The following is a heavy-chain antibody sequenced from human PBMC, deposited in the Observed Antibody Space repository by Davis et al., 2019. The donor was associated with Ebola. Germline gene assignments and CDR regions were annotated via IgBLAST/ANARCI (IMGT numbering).Heavy chain of an antibody. V-gene: IGHV4-4*02. J-gene: IGHJ4*02. D-gene: IGHD6-19*01. CDR3: ARDREWLVQGYFDY. CDR1: GGSISSSYW. Sequence: MPSETLSLTCAVSGGSISSSYWWSWVRQPPGKGPEWIGEIYHTGRTNYNPSLKSRVPISVDKSKNQFSLKLSSVTAADTAVYFCARDREWLVQGYFDYLGQGTLVTVSS. CDR2: IYHTGRT.